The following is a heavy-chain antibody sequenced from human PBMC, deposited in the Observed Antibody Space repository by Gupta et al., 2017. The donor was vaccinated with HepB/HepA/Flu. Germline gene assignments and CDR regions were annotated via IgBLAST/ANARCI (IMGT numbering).Heavy chain of an antibody. D-gene: IGHD1-26*01. V-gene: IGHV1-3*01. J-gene: IGHJ4*02. CDR3: ARGGVGATLDY. Sequence: GNTKYSQKFQGRVTITRDTSASTDYMELSSLRSEDTAVYYCARGGVGATLDYWGQGTLVTVSS. CDR2: GNT.